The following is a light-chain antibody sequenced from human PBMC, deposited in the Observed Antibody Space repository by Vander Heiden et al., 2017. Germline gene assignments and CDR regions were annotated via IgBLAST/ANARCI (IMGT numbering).Light chain of an antibody. CDR2: GTS. V-gene: IGKV3-20*01. J-gene: IGKJ1*01. Sequence: ESVLTQSPGTLSLSPGERAILSCRASQSVSSRYLAWYQQKPGQAPRRLIYGTSSRATGIPDRFSGSGSGTDFTRTISRLEPEDFAGYYCQQYGSSPPGTFGQGTKVEMK. CDR3: QQYGSSPPGT. CDR1: QSVSSRY.